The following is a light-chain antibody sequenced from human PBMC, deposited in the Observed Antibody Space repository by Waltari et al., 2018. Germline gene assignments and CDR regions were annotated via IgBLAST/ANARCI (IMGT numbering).Light chain of an antibody. CDR3: HQSYSTLWT. CDR1: QSISSY. CDR2: AAS. V-gene: IGKV1-39*01. Sequence: DIQMTQSPSSLSASVGDRVTITCRASQSISSYLNWYQQKPGKAPKLLIYAASSLQSGVPSRFSGSGSRTDFPLTISRLQPEDFATYYCHQSYSTLWTFGQGTKVAIK. J-gene: IGKJ1*01.